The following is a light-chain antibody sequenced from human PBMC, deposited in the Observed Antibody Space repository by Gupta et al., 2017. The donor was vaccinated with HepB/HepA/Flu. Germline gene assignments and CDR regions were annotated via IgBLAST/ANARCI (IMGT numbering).Light chain of an antibody. Sequence: SALTQPASVSGSPGQSLTISCTGTSSDVGSYNLVSWYQQHPGKAHKLMIYEVSKRPSGVSNRFSGSKSGNTASLTISGLQAEDEADYYCCSDAGSSTLVFGGGTKLTVL. V-gene: IGLV2-23*02. J-gene: IGLJ2*01. CDR1: SSDVGSYNL. CDR2: EVS. CDR3: CSDAGSSTLV.